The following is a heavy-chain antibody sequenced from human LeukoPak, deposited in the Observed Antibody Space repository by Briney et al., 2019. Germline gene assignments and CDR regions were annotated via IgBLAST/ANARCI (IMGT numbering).Heavy chain of an antibody. CDR1: GFTFSNAC. J-gene: IGHJ4*02. CDR2: IYSGGTT. Sequence: PGGSLRLSCAASGFTFSNACMTWVRQAPGKGLEWVSTIYSGGTTYYADSVMGRFTISRHNSRNTLYFQMNSLRAEDTAVYYCARVDTVMAYYFDLWGQGTLVTVSS. D-gene: IGHD5-18*01. V-gene: IGHV3-53*04. CDR3: ARVDTVMAYYFDL.